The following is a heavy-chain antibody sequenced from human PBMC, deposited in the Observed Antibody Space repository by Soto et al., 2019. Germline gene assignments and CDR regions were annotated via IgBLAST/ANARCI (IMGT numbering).Heavy chain of an antibody. D-gene: IGHD6-13*01. J-gene: IGHJ4*02. Sequence: EVQLLESGGGLVQPGGSLRLSCAASGFTFSNYAVTWVRQAPGKGLEWVSTISGSGGSTYYADSVKGRFTISRDNSKNTLYLQMTSLRAEDTAVYYCVKDQSSSWYEIDYWGQGTLVTVSS. CDR3: VKDQSSSWYEIDY. V-gene: IGHV3-23*01. CDR2: ISGSGGST. CDR1: GFTFSNYA.